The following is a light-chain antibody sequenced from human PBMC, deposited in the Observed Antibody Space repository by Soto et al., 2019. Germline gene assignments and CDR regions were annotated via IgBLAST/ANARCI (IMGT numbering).Light chain of an antibody. CDR1: SSDVGGYNY. CDR2: EVS. CDR3: SSYTSSSFYV. Sequence: QSVLTQPASVSVFPGQSITISCAGTSSDVGGYNYVSWYQQHPGKAPKLMIYEVSNRPSGVSNRFSGSKSGNTASLTISGLQAEDEADYYCSSYTSSSFYVFGTGTKVTVL. V-gene: IGLV2-14*01. J-gene: IGLJ1*01.